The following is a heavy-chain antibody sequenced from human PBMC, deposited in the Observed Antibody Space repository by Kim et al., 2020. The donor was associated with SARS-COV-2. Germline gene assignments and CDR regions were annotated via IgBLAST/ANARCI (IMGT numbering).Heavy chain of an antibody. CDR1: GHTFTGSY. V-gene: IGHV1-2*05. J-gene: IGHJ2*01. CDR3: ARSDITLAGRWFLDA. Sequence: ASVKVSCEASGHTFTGSYIHWMRQVPGQGLEWMGRVNTNSGGTNYPQKFQGRVPMTRDTSTRTAYMELSRLTSDDAGVYYCARSDITLAGRWFLDAWGRGTLVTVSS. CDR2: VNTNSGGT. D-gene: IGHD6-19*01.